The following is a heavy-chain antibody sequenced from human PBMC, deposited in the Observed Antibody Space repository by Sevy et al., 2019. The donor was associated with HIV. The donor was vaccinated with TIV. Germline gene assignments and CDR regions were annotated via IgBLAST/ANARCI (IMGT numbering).Heavy chain of an antibody. CDR1: GFTFSSYE. CDR3: AIDDSSGYYPFDY. V-gene: IGHV3-48*03. J-gene: IGHJ4*02. Sequence: GGSPRLSCAASGFTFSSYEMNWVRQAPGKGLEWVSYISSSGSTIYYADSVKGRFTISRDNAKNSLYLQMNSLRAEDTAVYYCAIDDSSGYYPFDYWGQGTLVTVSS. D-gene: IGHD3-22*01. CDR2: ISSSGSTI.